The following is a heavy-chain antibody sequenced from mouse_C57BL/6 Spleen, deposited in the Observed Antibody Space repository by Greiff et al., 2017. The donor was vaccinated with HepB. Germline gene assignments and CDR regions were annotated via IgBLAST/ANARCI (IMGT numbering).Heavy chain of an antibody. CDR3: ARAVMTTVVDYYNAMDY. CDR1: GFNIKDYY. CDR2: IDPEDGET. J-gene: IGHJ4*01. D-gene: IGHD1-1*01. Sequence: EVQLQQSGAELVKPGASVKLSCTASGFNIKDYYMHWVKQRTEQGLEWIGRIDPEDGETKYAPKFQGKATITADTSSNTAYLQLSSLTSEDTAADYCARAVMTTVVDYYNAMDYWGQGTSVTVSS. V-gene: IGHV14-2*01.